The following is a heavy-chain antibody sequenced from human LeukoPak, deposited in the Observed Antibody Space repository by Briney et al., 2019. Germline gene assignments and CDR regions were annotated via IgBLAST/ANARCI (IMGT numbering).Heavy chain of an antibody. CDR1: GFTFRSYW. D-gene: IGHD4-23*01. V-gene: IGHV3-74*03. J-gene: IGHJ4*02. CDR3: ARDYGGDAGLDS. CDR2: INTGGSSI. Sequence: PGGSLRLSCVASGFTFRSYWMHWVRQAPGEGLVWVSRINTGGSSITYSDSVKGRFTISRDNAKNTLYLQMNSLRAEDTAVYYCARDYGGDAGLDSWGQGTLVTVSS.